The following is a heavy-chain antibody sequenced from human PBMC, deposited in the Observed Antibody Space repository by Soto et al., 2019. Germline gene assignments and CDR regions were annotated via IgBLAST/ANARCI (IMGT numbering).Heavy chain of an antibody. D-gene: IGHD2-8*01. J-gene: IGHJ3*02. V-gene: IGHV1-58*01. Sequence: QTQLVQSGPQVKKSGTSVKVSCKASGFTFSRSAVQWVRQARGQRLEWIGWFVVGSGKTNYAQKFQERVTISRDMSTSTAYMELSSLRSEDTAVYYCAANGRYCTKGVCPDANDAFDIWGQGTMVTVSS. CDR1: GFTFSRSA. CDR3: AANGRYCTKGVCPDANDAFDI. CDR2: FVVGSGKT.